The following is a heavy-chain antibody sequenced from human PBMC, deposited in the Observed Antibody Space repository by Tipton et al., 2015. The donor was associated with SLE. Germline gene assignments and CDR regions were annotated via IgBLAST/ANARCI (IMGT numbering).Heavy chain of an antibody. J-gene: IGHJ4*02. V-gene: IGHV4-39*07. D-gene: IGHD3-10*01. CDR1: GASISSSSYY. CDR3: ARTEQGTGSYYRLVFEI. Sequence: TLSLTCTVSGASISSSSYYWVWFRQPPGKGLEWTGSVYYSGSTSYNPSLKSRVTISIDTSKRQFSLKLSSVTAADTAVYYCARTEQGTGSYYRLVFEIWGQGTLVTVSS. CDR2: VYYSGST.